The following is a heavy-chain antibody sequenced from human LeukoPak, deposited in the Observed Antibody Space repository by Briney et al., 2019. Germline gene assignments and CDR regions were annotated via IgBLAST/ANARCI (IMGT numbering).Heavy chain of an antibody. CDR3: APHRFGEPHFEY. Sequence: PSETLSLTCAVYGGSFSGYYWSWIRQPPGKGLEWIGFVYKTGHTNYNPSLKSRVALSLDGSKSQVSLRLTSVTAADTAVYYCAPHRFGEPHFEYWGRGTLVSVSS. J-gene: IGHJ4*02. D-gene: IGHD3-10*01. V-gene: IGHV4-59*08. CDR2: VYKTGHT. CDR1: GGSFSGYY.